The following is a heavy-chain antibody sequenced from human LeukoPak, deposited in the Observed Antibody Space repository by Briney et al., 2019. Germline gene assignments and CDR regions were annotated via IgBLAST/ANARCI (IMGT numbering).Heavy chain of an antibody. D-gene: IGHD1-14*01. V-gene: IGHV3-53*01. J-gene: IGHJ4*02. Sequence: GGSLRLSCAASGFTVITNDMTWVRQAPGKGLEWVSVLYSDGNTKYADSVQGRFTISRDNSKNTLYLEMNGLSPNDTAVYYCARGVEPLAANTLAYWGQGTLVTVSS. CDR2: LYSDGNT. CDR3: ARGVEPLAANTLAY. CDR1: GFTVITND.